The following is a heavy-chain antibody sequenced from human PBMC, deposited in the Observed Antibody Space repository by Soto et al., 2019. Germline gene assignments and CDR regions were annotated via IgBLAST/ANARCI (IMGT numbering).Heavy chain of an antibody. V-gene: IGHV4-61*01. D-gene: IGHD1-26*01. J-gene: IGHJ6*02. CDR1: GGSVSSGSYY. CDR3: ARDLGPYYYYGMDV. CDR2: IYYSGST. Sequence: SETLSLSCTVSGGSVSSGSYYWSWIRQPPGKGLEWIGYIYYSGSTNYNPSLKSRVTISVDTSKNQFSLKLSSVTAADTAVYYCARDLGPYYYYGMDVWGQGTTVTVSS.